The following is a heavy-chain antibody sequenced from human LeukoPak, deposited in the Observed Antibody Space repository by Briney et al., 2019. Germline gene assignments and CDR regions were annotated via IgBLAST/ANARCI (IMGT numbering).Heavy chain of an antibody. V-gene: IGHV4-31*03. CDR2: IYYSGST. CDR3: ASEGLSGYSFDY. D-gene: IGHD3-3*01. CDR1: GGSISSGGYY. J-gene: IGHJ4*02. Sequence: PSETLSLTCTVSGGSISSGGYYWSWIRQHPGKGLEWIGYIYYSGSTYYNPSLKSRVTISVDTSKNQFSLKLSSVTAADTAVYYCASEGLSGYSFDYWGQGTLVTVSS.